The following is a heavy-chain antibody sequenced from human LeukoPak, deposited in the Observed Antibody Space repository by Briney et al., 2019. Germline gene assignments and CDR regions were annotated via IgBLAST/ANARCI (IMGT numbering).Heavy chain of an antibody. J-gene: IGHJ5*02. Sequence: ASVKVSCKASGYTFTSYYMHWVRQAPGQGLEWMGIINPSGGSTSYAQKFQGRVTMTRDMSTSTVYMELSSLRSEDTAVYYCARESYDILTGYSTWGQGTLVTVSS. CDR3: ARESYDILTGYST. D-gene: IGHD3-9*01. CDR1: GYTFTSYY. V-gene: IGHV1-46*01. CDR2: INPSGGST.